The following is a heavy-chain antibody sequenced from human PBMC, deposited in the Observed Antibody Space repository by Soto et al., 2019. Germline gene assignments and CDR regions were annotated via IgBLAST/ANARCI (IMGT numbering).Heavy chain of an antibody. D-gene: IGHD6-13*01. V-gene: IGHV3-7*05. CDR3: ARAGSSSWYSHYYKGMDV. Sequence: EVQLVESGGGLVQPGGSLRLSCAASGFTFSSYWMSWVRQAPGKGLEWVANINQDGSEKFYVDSEKGRFTISRDNAKKALYLQMNTLRVEDTAVYYCARAGSSSWYSHYYKGMDVWGQGTTVTVSS. CDR1: GFTFSSYW. CDR2: INQDGSEK. J-gene: IGHJ6*02.